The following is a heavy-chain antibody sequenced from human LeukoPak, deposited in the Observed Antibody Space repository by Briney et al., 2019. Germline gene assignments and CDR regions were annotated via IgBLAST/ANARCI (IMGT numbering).Heavy chain of an antibody. V-gene: IGHV4-34*01. CDR2: INHSGST. Sequence: SETLSLTCAVYGGSFSGYYWSWIRQPPGKGLEWIGEINHSGSTNYNPSPKSRVTIPVDTSKNQFSLKLSSVTAADTAVYYCARASHYCSSTSCYYYYYYYYMDVWGKGTTVTVSS. CDR1: GGSFSGYY. J-gene: IGHJ6*03. D-gene: IGHD2-2*01. CDR3: ARASHYCSSTSCYYYYYYYYMDV.